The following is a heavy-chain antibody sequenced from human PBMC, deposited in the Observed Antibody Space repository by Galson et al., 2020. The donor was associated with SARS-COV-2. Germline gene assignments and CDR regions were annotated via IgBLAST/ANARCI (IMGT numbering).Heavy chain of an antibody. D-gene: IGHD1-26*01. CDR2: TYDSGST. CDR3: ARHGRGELLFPFDY. J-gene: IGHJ4*02. V-gene: IGHV4-39*01. CDR1: SGSISSSIYF. Sequence: SETLSLTCTVSSGSISSSIYFWGWIRQPPGKGLQWIGTTYDSGSTYYDPSLKSRLTISVDTSKNQFSLKLSSVTAADTAVYYCARHGRGELLFPFDYWGQGILVTVSS.